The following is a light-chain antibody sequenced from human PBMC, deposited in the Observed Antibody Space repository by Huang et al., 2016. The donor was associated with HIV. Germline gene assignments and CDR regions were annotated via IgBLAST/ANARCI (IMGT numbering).Light chain of an antibody. V-gene: IGKV4-1*01. CDR3: QQYYTTSWT. CDR2: WAS. J-gene: IGKJ1*01. CDR1: QSGLHSSNNKNS. Sequence: DIVMTQSPDSLAVSLGERATVNCKSSQSGLHSSNNKNSLAWYQQKPGQRPKRLVYWASTREDGGPDRLSGSGSGTDFSLTISSLQAADVAVYYCQQYYTTSWTCGQGTKVEIK.